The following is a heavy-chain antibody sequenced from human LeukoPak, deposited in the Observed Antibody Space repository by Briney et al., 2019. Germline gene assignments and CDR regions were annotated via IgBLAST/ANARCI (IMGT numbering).Heavy chain of an antibody. V-gene: IGHV3-53*01. Sequence: GGSLRLSCAASGFTVSSNYMSWVRQAPGKGLEWVSVIYSGGSTYYADSVKGRFTISRDNSKNTLYLQMNSLRAEDTAVYYCARDSLYDSSGYPTGLFDYWGQGTLVTVSS. CDR2: IYSGGST. J-gene: IGHJ4*02. CDR1: GFTVSSNY. CDR3: ARDSLYDSSGYPTGLFDY. D-gene: IGHD3-22*01.